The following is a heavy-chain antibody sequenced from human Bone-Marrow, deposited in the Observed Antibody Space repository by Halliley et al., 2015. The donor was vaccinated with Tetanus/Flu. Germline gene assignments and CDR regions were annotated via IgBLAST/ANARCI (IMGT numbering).Heavy chain of an antibody. CDR1: GGTFSTYA. Sequence: QLVQSGAEVKKPGSSVKVSCKTSGGTSGGTFSTYAVSWVRQAPGQGLEWMGGIIPIFGTAKYAQKFQGRVTITADKSTSTAYMEMTRLISEDTAVYYCARRNSYDSSGVYDAFDIWGQGTMVPVSS. J-gene: IGHJ3*02. CDR2: IIPIFGTA. D-gene: IGHD3-22*01. CDR3: ARRNSYDSSGVYDAFDI. V-gene: IGHV1-69*06.